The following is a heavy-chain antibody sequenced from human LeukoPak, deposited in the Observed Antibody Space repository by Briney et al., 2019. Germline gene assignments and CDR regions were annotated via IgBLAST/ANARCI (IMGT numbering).Heavy chain of an antibody. V-gene: IGHV3-21*04. J-gene: IGHJ6*02. CDR2: IFSRSESI. Sequence: GGSLRLSCAASGFTFGAYTMNWVRQAPGKGLGWVSCIFSRSESIFYADSVKGRFTISRDNAKNSLYLQMSNLRAEDTAVYFCARGGGLDVWGQGATVTVSS. CDR1: GFTFGAYT. CDR3: ARGGGLDV. D-gene: IGHD3-16*01.